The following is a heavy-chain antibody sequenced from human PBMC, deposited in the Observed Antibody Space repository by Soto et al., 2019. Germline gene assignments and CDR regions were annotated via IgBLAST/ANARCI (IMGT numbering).Heavy chain of an antibody. CDR2: IFWNDDE. J-gene: IGHJ4*01. V-gene: IGHV2-5*01. D-gene: IGHD2-2*01. Sequence: QITLKESGPPLVKPTQTLTLTCTFSGFSLSSSGVGVGWIRQPPGKALEWLVLIFWNDDERYSPALKSRLTITKDTSKIQVVLTMTNMDPLDTATYYCARSWGSSRFDXXGXXTXVTVXS. CDR3: ARSWGSSRFDX. CDR1: GFSLSSSGVG.